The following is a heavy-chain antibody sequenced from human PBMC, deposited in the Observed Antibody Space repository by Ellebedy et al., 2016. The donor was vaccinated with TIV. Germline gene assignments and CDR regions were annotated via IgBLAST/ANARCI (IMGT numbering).Heavy chain of an antibody. CDR1: GYSFTSYW. D-gene: IGHD6-13*01. V-gene: IGHV5-51*01. J-gene: IGHJ3*02. CDR3: ARRRGYSSSWLPLDPDAFDI. CDR2: IYPGDSDT. Sequence: GESLKISCKGSGYSFTSYWIGWMRQMPGKGLEWMGIIYPGDSDTRYSPSFQGQVTISADKSISTAYLQWSSLKASDTAMYYCARRRGYSSSWLPLDPDAFDIWGQGTMVTVSS.